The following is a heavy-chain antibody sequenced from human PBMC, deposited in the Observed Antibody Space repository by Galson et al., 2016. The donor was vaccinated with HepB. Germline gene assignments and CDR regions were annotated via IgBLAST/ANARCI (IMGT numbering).Heavy chain of an antibody. D-gene: IGHD1-26*01. V-gene: IGHV4-31*03. Sequence: TLSLTCTVSGGSISSGGYYWSWIRKHPGKGLEWIGYIYNSGRNYYNPSLKRRVTISVDTSKNQFSLKLNSVTAADTAVYYCARDIRRGGTSRHSCFDPWGQGTLVTVSS. CDR3: ARDIRRGGTSRHSCFDP. CDR2: IYNSGRN. J-gene: IGHJ5*02. CDR1: GGSISSGGYY.